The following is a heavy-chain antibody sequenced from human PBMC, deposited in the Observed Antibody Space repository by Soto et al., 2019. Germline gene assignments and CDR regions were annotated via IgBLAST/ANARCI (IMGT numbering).Heavy chain of an antibody. D-gene: IGHD3-9*01. V-gene: IGHV3-30-3*01. J-gene: IGHJ4*02. CDR3: ARDINWLLSCLDY. CDR2: ISYDGSNK. CDR1: GFIFRSYA. Sequence: QVQLVESGGGVVQPGRSLRLSCAASGFIFRSYAMHWVRQAPGNGLEWVAVISYDGSNKYYADSVKGRFTISRDNSKNTLYLQMNSLRAEDTAVYYCARDINWLLSCLDYWGQGTLVTVSS.